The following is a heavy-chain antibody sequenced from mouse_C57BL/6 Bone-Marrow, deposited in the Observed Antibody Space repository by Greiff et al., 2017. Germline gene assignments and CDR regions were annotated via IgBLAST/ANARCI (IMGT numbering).Heavy chain of an antibody. J-gene: IGHJ1*03. D-gene: IGHD1-1*01. CDR1: YFAFMASA. CDR2: FTMYSDAT. Sequence: LKQSGAELVRPGSSVKLSCKDSYFAFMASAMHWVKQRPGRGLEWIGSFTMYSDATEYSEKLKGKATMTANTSSSTAYMELSSLTSEDSAVYYDARVIYYYGVFDIWGTGTTVTVSS. CDR3: ARVIYYYGVFDI. V-gene: IGHV1-49*01.